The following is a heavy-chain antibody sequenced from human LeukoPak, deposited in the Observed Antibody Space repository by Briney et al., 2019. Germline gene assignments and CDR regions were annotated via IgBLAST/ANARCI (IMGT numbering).Heavy chain of an antibody. J-gene: IGHJ4*02. CDR3: ARVGLGYCSSTSCYYFDY. CDR2: INPNSGGT. D-gene: IGHD2-2*01. V-gene: IGHV1-2*02. CDR1: GYTFTGYY. Sequence: ASVKVSCKASGYTFTGYYMHWVRQAPGQGLEWMGWINPNSGGTNYAQKFQGRVTMTRDTSISTAYMELSRLRSDDTAVYYCARVGLGYCSSTSCYYFDYWGQGTLVTVSS.